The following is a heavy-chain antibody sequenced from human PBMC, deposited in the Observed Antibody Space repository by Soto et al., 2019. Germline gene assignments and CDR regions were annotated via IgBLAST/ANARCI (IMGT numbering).Heavy chain of an antibody. D-gene: IGHD1-26*01. CDR1: GSTFNNFA. CDR2: IVVISNTA. J-gene: IGHJ4*02. V-gene: IGHV1-69*06. Sequence: QVVLLQSGAEVKEPGSSVRVSCKVSGSTFNNFAFSWVRQAPGHGPEWMGGIVVISNTADYSQRFRDRVTXXAXXSTNTLYMDLXXXXXXXXXXXXCXXXIKRWEVHYYFDYXGXXXXXTVSS. CDR3: XXXIKRWEVHYYFDY.